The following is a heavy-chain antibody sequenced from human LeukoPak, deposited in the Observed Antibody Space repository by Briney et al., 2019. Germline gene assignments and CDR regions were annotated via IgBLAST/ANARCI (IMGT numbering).Heavy chain of an antibody. CDR2: MNPDSGNT. CDR1: GYTFTGYD. CDR3: ARYITMVRGGGWFDP. D-gene: IGHD3-10*01. V-gene: IGHV1-8*02. J-gene: IGHJ5*02. Sequence: ASVKVSCKASGYTFTGYDINWVRQATGQGLEWMGWMNPDSGNTGYAQNFQGRVTMTRNTSISTAYMELSSLRSEDTAVYYCARYITMVRGGGWFDPWGQGTLVTVSS.